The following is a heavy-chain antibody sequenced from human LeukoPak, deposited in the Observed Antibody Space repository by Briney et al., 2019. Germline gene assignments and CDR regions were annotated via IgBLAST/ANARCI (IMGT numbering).Heavy chain of an antibody. CDR3: ASGYSGSYWDYFDY. J-gene: IGHJ4*02. D-gene: IGHD1-26*01. CDR2: IWYDGSNK. V-gene: IGHV3-33*01. Sequence: GGSLRPSCAASGFTFSSYGMHWVRQAPGKGLERVAVIWYDGSNKYYADSVKGRFTISRDNSKNTLYLQMNSLRAEDTAVYYCASGYSGSYWDYFDYWGQGTLVTVSS. CDR1: GFTFSSYG.